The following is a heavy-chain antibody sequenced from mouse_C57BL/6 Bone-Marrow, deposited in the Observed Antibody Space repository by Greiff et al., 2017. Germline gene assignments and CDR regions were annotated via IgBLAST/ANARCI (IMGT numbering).Heavy chain of an antibody. Sequence: EVQLQQSGGGLVQPGGSMKLSCAASGFTFSDAWMDWVRQSPETGLEWVAEIRNKANNHATYYAESVKGRFTISRDDSKSSVYLQMNSLRAEDTGIYYCTRDSNLYYYAMDYWGQGTSVTVSS. CDR2: IRNKANNHAT. J-gene: IGHJ4*01. CDR1: GFTFSDAW. CDR3: TRDSNLYYYAMDY. D-gene: IGHD2-5*01. V-gene: IGHV6-6*01.